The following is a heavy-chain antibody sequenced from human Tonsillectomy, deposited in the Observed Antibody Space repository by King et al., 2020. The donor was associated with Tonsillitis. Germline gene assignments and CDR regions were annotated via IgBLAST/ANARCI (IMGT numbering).Heavy chain of an antibody. CDR3: ARHIPSGPAYYDFWSGYPNPWYFDY. Sequence: QLQESGPGLVKPSETLSLTCTVSGGSISSSSYYWGWIRQPPGKGLEWIGSIYYSGSTYYNPSLKSRVTISVDTSKNQFSLKLSSVTAADTAVYYCARHIPSGPAYYDFWSGYPNPWYFDYWGQGTLVTVSS. J-gene: IGHJ4*02. D-gene: IGHD3-3*01. CDR2: IYYSGST. V-gene: IGHV4-39*01. CDR1: GGSISSSSYY.